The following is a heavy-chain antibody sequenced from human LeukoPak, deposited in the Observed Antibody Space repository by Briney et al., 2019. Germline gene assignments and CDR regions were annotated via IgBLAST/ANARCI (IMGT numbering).Heavy chain of an antibody. CDR3: ARPRGYSYGYGDC. Sequence: GGSLRLSCVASGFIFNNYAMNWVRQAPGKGLEWVSSISSSSSYIYYADSVKGRFTISRDNAKNSLYLQMNSLRAEDTAVYYCARPRGYSYGYGDCWGQGTLVTVSS. CDR1: GFIFNNYA. D-gene: IGHD5-18*01. J-gene: IGHJ4*02. CDR2: ISSSSSYI. V-gene: IGHV3-21*01.